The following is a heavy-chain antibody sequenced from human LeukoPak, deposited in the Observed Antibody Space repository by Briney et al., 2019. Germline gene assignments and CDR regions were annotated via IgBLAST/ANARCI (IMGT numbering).Heavy chain of an antibody. CDR1: GFTFSSYG. V-gene: IGHV3-30*18. D-gene: IGHD3-16*01. CDR2: ISYDGSNK. Sequence: PGGSLRLSCAASGFTFSSYGMHWVRQAPGKGLEWVAVISYDGSNKYYADSVKGRFTISRDNSKNTLYLQMNSLRAEDTAVYYCAKAEGGPATPLGYWGQGTLVTVSS. CDR3: AKAEGGPATPLGY. J-gene: IGHJ4*02.